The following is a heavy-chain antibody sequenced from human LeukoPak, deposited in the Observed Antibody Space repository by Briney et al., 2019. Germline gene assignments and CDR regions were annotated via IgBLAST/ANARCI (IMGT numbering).Heavy chain of an antibody. CDR1: GGSTSSYY. Sequence: SETLSLTCTVSGGSTSSYYWTWIRQPPGKGPEWIGNITYSGITNYNPSLKSRIAKSVDTSKDQFSLKLSPVTAADKVVDYRSEVLKGGSLALAYWGQGTLVTVSS. V-gene: IGHV4-59*01. CDR3: SEVLKGGSLALAY. CDR2: ITYSGIT. D-gene: IGHD5-12*01. J-gene: IGHJ4*02.